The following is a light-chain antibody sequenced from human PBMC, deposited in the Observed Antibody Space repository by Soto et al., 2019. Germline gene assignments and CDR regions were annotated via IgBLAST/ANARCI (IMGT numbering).Light chain of an antibody. CDR3: QQYEVVPWT. Sequence: DIQMTQSPSTLSASVGDRVTITCRASQNINSWLAWYHQKPGKAPQVLIYKASSLESGVPSRFSGSGYGTEFTLTISSLQPEDSATYYCQQYEVVPWTFGQGTKVEIK. CDR1: QNINSW. CDR2: KAS. J-gene: IGKJ1*01. V-gene: IGKV1-5*03.